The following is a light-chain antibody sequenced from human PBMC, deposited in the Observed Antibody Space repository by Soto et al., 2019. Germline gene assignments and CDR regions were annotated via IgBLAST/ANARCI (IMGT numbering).Light chain of an antibody. J-gene: IGKJ1*01. Sequence: EIVLTQSPGTLSLSPGERATLSCRDSQSVSSNFLAWYQQKPGQAPRLLIYGASTRATGIPDRFSGSGSGTDFTLTVSRLEPEDFAVYYCQQYNSSPRTFGQGTKVDIK. CDR3: QQYNSSPRT. CDR1: QSVSSNF. V-gene: IGKV3-20*01. CDR2: GAS.